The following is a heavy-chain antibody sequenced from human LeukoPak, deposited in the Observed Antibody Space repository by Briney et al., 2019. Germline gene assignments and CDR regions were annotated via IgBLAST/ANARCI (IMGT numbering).Heavy chain of an antibody. D-gene: IGHD6-6*01. Sequence: GGSLRLSCAASGFTFSSYWMHWVRHAPGEGLVWVSHINSDGSSTNYADSVKGRFTISRDNAKNTFYLQMNSLRAEDTAVYYCARTGVAARPTVWFDPWGQGTLVTVSS. J-gene: IGHJ5*02. CDR2: INSDGSST. CDR1: GFTFSSYW. CDR3: ARTGVAARPTVWFDP. V-gene: IGHV3-74*01.